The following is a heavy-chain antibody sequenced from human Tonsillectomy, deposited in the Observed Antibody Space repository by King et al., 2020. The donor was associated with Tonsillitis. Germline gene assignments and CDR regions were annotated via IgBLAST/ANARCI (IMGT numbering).Heavy chain of an antibody. CDR1: GDSISSYY. CDR3: ARHGVFGTTGLDY. V-gene: IGHV4-59*08. CDR2: IYYSGST. Sequence: VQLQESGPGLVKPSETLSLTCTVSGDSISSYYWSWIRQPPGKGLEWIGYIYYSGSTNYNPSLNPSLKSRVTISVDTSENQFSLKLSSVTAADTAVYYWARHGVFGTTGLDYWGQGTLVTVSS. D-gene: IGHD2/OR15-2a*01. J-gene: IGHJ4*02.